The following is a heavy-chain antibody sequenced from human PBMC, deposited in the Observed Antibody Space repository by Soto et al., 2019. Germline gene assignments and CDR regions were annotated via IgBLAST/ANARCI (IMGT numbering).Heavy chain of an antibody. CDR1: GGSLSSYD. Sequence: TSETLSLTCTVSGGSLSSYDWSWIRPHPGKGLEWIGYIYYSGSTNYNPSLKSRVTISVDTSKNQFSLKLSSVTAADTAVYYCARARLSRSWWFDPWGQGTLVTVSS. J-gene: IGHJ5*02. CDR3: ARARLSRSWWFDP. CDR2: IYYSGST. D-gene: IGHD3-10*01. V-gene: IGHV4-59*01.